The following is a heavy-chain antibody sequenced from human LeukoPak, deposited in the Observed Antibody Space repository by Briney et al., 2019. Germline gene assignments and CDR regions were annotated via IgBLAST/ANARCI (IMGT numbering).Heavy chain of an antibody. J-gene: IGHJ5*02. CDR1: GFTFSSYS. D-gene: IGHD3-10*01. CDR2: ISSSSSYI. Sequence: GGSLRLSCAASGFTFSSYSMNWVRQAPGKGLEWVSSISSSSSYIYYADSVKGRFTISRDNAKNSLYLQMNSLRAEDRAVYYCARGPINYGSVSYEPRNWFDPWGQGTLVTFSS. CDR3: ARGPINYGSVSYEPRNWFDP. V-gene: IGHV3-21*01.